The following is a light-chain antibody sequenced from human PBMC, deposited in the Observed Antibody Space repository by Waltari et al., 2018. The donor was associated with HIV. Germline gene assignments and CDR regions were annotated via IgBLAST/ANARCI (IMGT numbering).Light chain of an antibody. J-gene: IGLJ1*01. V-gene: IGLV1-51*01. Sequence: QSLFTQPPSVSAAPGQRVNIPCSGGCSNIGNTFVCWYQQSPGLAPRLLIYEDNKRPLGIPGRFSASKSGTSASLGIFGLQAEDEGDYYCGTWDGRLSAGVFGSGTNVIVL. CDR1: CSNIGNTF. CDR2: EDN. CDR3: GTWDGRLSAGV.